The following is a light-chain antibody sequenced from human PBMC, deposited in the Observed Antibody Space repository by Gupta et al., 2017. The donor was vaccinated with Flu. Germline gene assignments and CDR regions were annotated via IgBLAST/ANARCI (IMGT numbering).Light chain of an antibody. J-gene: IGLJ2*01. Sequence: IAISCTGTSSAIGGYDYVSWYQHPPGQAPNLMLFEVSRRPAGSSDRFSGSRSGTTASLIISGLLAEDEAFYYCSSYTNANTVVVFGGGTKLTVL. CDR3: SSYTNANTVVV. CDR2: EVS. V-gene: IGLV2-14*01. CDR1: SSAIGGYDY.